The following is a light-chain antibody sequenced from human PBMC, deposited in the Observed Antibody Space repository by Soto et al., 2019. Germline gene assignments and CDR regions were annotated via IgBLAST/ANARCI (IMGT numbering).Light chain of an antibody. J-gene: IGKJ4*01. CDR2: GVS. V-gene: IGKV3-15*01. Sequence: EIVLTRFPAALSVSPGERASLSCRASQSVINNIAWYQQKPGQAPRLLIYGVSTRATGVPARFSGSGSGTEFTLSISSLQSEDFAVYYCQQYYNWLPLTFGGGTKVDIK. CDR1: QSVINN. CDR3: QQYYNWLPLT.